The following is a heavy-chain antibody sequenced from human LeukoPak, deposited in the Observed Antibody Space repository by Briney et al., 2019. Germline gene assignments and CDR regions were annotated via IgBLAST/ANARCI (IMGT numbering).Heavy chain of an antibody. J-gene: IGHJ4*02. CDR1: GFTFSIYA. V-gene: IGHV3-23*01. CDR3: TRAAPYGTSWYGKNDY. D-gene: IGHD6-13*01. Sequence: GGSLRLSCAASGFTFSIYAMSWVRQAPGKGLEWVSTFVRGSTYYADTVQGRFTISRDSSKNTLYLQMNSLRADDTALYFCTRAAPYGTSWYGKNDYWGQGTLVAVSS. CDR2: FVRGST.